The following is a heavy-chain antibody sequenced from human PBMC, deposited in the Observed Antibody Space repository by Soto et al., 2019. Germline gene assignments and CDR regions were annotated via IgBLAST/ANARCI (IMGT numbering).Heavy chain of an antibody. V-gene: IGHV4-39*01. Sequence: SETLSLTCTVSGGSISSSSYYWGWIRQPPGKGLEWIGSIYYSGSTYYNPSLKSRVTISVDTSKNQFSLKLSSVTAADTAVYYCARRYSSSYPYYYYYGMDVWGKGTTVTVSS. D-gene: IGHD6-13*01. CDR3: ARRYSSSYPYYYYYGMDV. CDR1: GGSISSSSYY. CDR2: IYYSGST. J-gene: IGHJ6*04.